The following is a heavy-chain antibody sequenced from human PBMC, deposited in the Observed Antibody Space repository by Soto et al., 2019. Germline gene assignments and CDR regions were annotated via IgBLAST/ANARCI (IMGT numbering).Heavy chain of an antibody. J-gene: IGHJ4*02. D-gene: IGHD2-2*01. CDR2: ISGSGGST. CDR1: GFTFSSYA. Sequence: GGSLRLSCAASGFTFSSYAMSWVRQAPGKGLEWVSAISGSGGSTYYADSVKGRFTISRDNSKNTLHLQMNSLRAEDTAVYYCAKLPFLRRIVPLGVDYWGQGTLVTVSS. CDR3: AKLPFLRRIVPLGVDY. V-gene: IGHV3-23*01.